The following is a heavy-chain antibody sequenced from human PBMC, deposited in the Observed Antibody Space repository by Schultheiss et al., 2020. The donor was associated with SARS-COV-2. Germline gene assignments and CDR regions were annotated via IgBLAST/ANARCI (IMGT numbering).Heavy chain of an antibody. CDR2: INHSGST. CDR3: ARGSGPLDY. J-gene: IGHJ4*02. V-gene: IGHV4-34*01. CDR1: GGSFSGYY. Sequence: SQTLSLTCAVYGGSFSGYYWSWIRQPPGKGLEWIGEINHSGSTNYNPSLKSRVTISVDTSKNQFSLKLSSVTAADTAVYYCARGSGPLDYWGQGTLVTVSS.